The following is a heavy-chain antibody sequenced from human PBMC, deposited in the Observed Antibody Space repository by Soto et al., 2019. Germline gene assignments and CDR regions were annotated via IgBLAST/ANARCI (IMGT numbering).Heavy chain of an antibody. J-gene: IGHJ6*02. CDR3: AGNIAAAGRRYYGMDV. V-gene: IGHV4-4*07. D-gene: IGHD6-13*01. Sequence: QVQLQESGPGLVKPSETLSLTCTVSGGSMSGYYWSWIRQSAGKGLEWIGRVYTSETTYYNPSLKSRVTMSLDTSKNHFSLNLYSLPAADTAVYYCAGNIAAAGRRYYGMDVWGQGTTVTVSS. CDR2: VYTSETT. CDR1: GGSMSGYY.